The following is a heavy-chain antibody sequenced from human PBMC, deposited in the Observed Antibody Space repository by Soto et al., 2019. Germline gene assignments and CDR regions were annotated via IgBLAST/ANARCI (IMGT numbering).Heavy chain of an antibody. CDR3: AREPLAHSYFDL. J-gene: IGHJ4*02. CDR2: MYNSERT. Sequence: KPSETLSLPCTVSGGSIGGYYWSRIRQPAGKGLEWIGRMYNSERTNYHPSLKSRVTMSMDTSKNQFSLRLTSVTAADTAVYFCAREPLAHSYFDLWGQGTLVTVSS. V-gene: IGHV4-4*07. CDR1: GGSIGGYY.